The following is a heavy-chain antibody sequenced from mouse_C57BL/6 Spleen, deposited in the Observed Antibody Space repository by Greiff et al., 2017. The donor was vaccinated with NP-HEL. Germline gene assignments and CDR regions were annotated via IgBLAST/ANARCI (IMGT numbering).Heavy chain of an antibody. D-gene: IGHD1-1*01. CDR3: ARKEISYYGSSYDWYVDV. J-gene: IGHJ1*03. CDR2: INPSSGYT. V-gene: IGHV1-4*01. CDR1: GYTFTSYT. Sequence: VQLQQSGAELARPGASVKMSCKASGYTFTSYTMHWVKQRPGQGLEWIGYINPSSGYTKYNQKFKDKATLTADKSSSTAYMQLSSLTSEDSAVYYCARKEISYYGSSYDWYVDVWGTGTTVTVSS.